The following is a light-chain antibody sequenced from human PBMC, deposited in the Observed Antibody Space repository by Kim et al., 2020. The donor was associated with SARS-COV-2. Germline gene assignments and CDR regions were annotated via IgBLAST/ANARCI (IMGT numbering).Light chain of an antibody. Sequence: ENVLTQSPATLSLSPGERATLSCGASQSVNSIYLAWYQQKPGQAPRLLIFGASSRATGIPDRFSGSGSETDFTLTINRLEPEDFAVYYCQQYGDSPWTFGQGTKVDIK. CDR3: QQYGDSPWT. CDR1: QSVNSIY. J-gene: IGKJ1*01. V-gene: IGKV3-20*01. CDR2: GAS.